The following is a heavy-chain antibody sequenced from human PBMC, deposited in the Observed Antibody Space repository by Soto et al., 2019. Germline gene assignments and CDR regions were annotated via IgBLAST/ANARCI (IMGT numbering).Heavy chain of an antibody. CDR1: GFTFGDFW. J-gene: IGHJ6*02. V-gene: IGHV3-7*01. CDR3: ARDLGRTAAGYYYNDAMDV. CDR2: IKEDGSEK. Sequence: EVQLVESGGGLVQPGGSLTLSCAASGFTFGDFWMNWVRQAPGKGLEWVANIKEDGSEKYFLDSVKGRFTISRDNAKNSLYMQINSLRAEDTGVYYCARDLGRTAAGYYYNDAMDVWGQGTTVTVSS. D-gene: IGHD2-2*01.